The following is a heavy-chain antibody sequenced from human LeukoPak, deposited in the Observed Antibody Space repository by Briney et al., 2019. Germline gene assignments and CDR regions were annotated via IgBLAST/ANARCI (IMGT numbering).Heavy chain of an antibody. Sequence: ASVKVSCKASGYTFTGYYMHWVRQAPGQGLEWMGWINPNSGGTNYAQKFQGRVTMTRDMSTSTVYMELSSLRSEDTAVYYCARVATNIVATLYFDYWGQGTLVTVSS. D-gene: IGHD5-12*01. CDR3: ARVATNIVATLYFDY. J-gene: IGHJ4*02. CDR2: INPNSGGT. CDR1: GYTFTGYY. V-gene: IGHV1-2*02.